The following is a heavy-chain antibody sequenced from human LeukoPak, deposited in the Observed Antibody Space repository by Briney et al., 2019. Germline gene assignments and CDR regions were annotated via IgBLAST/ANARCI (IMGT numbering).Heavy chain of an antibody. D-gene: IGHD3-22*01. J-gene: IGHJ4*02. V-gene: IGHV4-59*01. CDR1: GGSISSYY. Sequence: SETLSLTCTVSGGSISSYYWSWIRQPPGKGLEWIGYIYYSGSTNYNPSLKSRVTISVDTSKNQFSLKLSSVTAADTAVYYCAREYYGSSGYYNDYWGQGTLVTVSS. CDR2: IYYSGST. CDR3: AREYYGSSGYYNDY.